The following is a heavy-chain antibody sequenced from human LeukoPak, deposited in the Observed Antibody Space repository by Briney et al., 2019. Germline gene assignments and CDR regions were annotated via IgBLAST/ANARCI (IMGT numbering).Heavy chain of an antibody. CDR3: AKAFPPTVVTPVGDY. CDR1: GFTFSSYA. D-gene: IGHD4-23*01. Sequence: GGSLRLSCAASGFTFSSYAMSWVRQAPGKGLEWVSAISGSGGSTYYADPVKGRFTISRDNSRNTLYLQMNSLRAEDAAVYYCAKAFPPTVVTPVGDYWGQGTLVTVSS. J-gene: IGHJ4*02. CDR2: ISGSGGST. V-gene: IGHV3-23*01.